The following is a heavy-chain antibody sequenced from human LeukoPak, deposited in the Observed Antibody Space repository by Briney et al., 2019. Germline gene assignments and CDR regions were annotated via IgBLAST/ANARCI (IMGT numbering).Heavy chain of an antibody. J-gene: IGHJ4*02. V-gene: IGHV3-30*18. CDR3: AKDHHRSIVGATLDY. Sequence: PGGSLRLSCAASGFTFSSYGMHWVRQAPGKGLEWVAVISYDGSNKYYADSVKGRFTISRDNSKNTLYLQMNSLRAEDTAVYCCAKDHHRSIVGATLDYWGQGTLVTVSS. CDR1: GFTFSSYG. CDR2: ISYDGSNK. D-gene: IGHD1-26*01.